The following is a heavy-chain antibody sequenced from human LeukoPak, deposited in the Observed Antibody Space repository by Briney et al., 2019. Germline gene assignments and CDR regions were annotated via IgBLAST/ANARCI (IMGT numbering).Heavy chain of an antibody. V-gene: IGHV1-8*01. D-gene: IGHD3-22*01. Sequence: ASVKVSCKASGYTFTSYDINWVRQATGQGLEWMGWMNPNSGNTGYAQKFQGRVTITRNTSISTAYMELSSLRSEDTAVYYCARGHRRTHYYDSSGYSLGDIWGQGTMVTVSS. J-gene: IGHJ3*02. CDR1: GYTFTSYD. CDR3: ARGHRRTHYYDSSGYSLGDI. CDR2: MNPNSGNT.